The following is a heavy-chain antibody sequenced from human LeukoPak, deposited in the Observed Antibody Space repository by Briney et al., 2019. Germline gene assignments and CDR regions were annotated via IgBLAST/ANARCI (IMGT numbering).Heavy chain of an antibody. CDR2: IHYSGST. D-gene: IGHD3-9*01. CDR1: GDSMSQYY. V-gene: IGHV4-59*08. CDR3: ARGYFDILIGKGYFDY. J-gene: IGHJ4*02. Sequence: SETLSLTCSVSGDSMSQYYWTWIRQSPGRGLEWIGRIHYSGSTKSKSSLKSRVTISVDTSKSHFSLKLSSVTAADTAVYYCARGYFDILIGKGYFDYWGQGNLVTVSS.